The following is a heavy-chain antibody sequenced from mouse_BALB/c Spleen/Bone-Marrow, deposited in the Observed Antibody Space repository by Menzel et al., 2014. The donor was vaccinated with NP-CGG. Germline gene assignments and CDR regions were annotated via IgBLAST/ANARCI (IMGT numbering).Heavy chain of an antibody. CDR3: ARHDGVGTFRGGYALDY. V-gene: IGHV5-12-2*01. CDR1: GFSFSGFT. D-gene: IGHD2-3*01. CDR2: ISTGGGNT. J-gene: IGHJ4*01. Sequence: EVKVEESGGGLEQPGGSLKLSCAASGFSFSGFTMSWVRQTPETRLEWVAYISTGGGNTYYPDNIKGRFTISRDNAKNTLYLKMSSLKSEDTAMYYCARHDGVGTFRGGYALDYGGQGTSVTVSS.